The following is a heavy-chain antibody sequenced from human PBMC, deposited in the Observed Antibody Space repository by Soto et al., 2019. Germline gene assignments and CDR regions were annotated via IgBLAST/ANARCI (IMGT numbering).Heavy chain of an antibody. CDR2: ISGNGGT. CDR3: AKDAPGSGWLSDY. Sequence: RRPLRLSCAASGSSFSIYPMSRVRQAPGKGLVWVSTISGNGGTSYADFVRGRFTISRDNSKNTLYLQMNSLRAKDTAVYYCAKDAPGSGWLSDYWGQGTLVTVSS. J-gene: IGHJ4*02. V-gene: IGHV3-23*01. D-gene: IGHD3-22*01. CDR1: GSSFSIYP.